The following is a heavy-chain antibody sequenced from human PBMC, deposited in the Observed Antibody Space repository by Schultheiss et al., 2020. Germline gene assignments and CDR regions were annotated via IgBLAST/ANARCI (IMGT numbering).Heavy chain of an antibody. CDR1: GGTFSSYA. V-gene: IGHV1-18*01. CDR2: ISAYNGNT. CDR3: ARVPVYGDYANWFDP. Sequence: ASVTVSFKASGGTFSSYAISWVRQAPGQGLEWMGWISAYNGNTNYAQKLQGRVTMTTDTSTSTAYMELRSLRSDDTAVYYCARVPVYGDYANWFDPWGQGTLVNVS. J-gene: IGHJ5*02. D-gene: IGHD4-17*01.